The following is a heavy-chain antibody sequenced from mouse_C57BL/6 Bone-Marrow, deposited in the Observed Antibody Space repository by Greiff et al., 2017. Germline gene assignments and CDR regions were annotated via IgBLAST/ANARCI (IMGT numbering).Heavy chain of an antibody. CDR3: ARRRVMTTVVPYWYFEV. CDR2: INPNNGGT. V-gene: IGHV1-26*01. J-gene: IGHJ1*03. CDR1: GYTFTDYY. D-gene: IGHD1-1*01. Sequence: EVQLQQSGPELVKPGASVKISCKASGYTFTDYYMNWVKQSHGKSLEWIGDINPNNGGTSYNQKFKGKATLTVDKSSSTANMELRSLTSEDYAVYYCARRRVMTTVVPYWYFEVWDTGTTSTVSA.